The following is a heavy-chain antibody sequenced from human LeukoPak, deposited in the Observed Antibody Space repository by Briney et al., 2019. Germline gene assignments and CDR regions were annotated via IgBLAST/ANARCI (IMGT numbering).Heavy chain of an antibody. CDR3: ARTQRITIFGVESDDAFDI. Sequence: ASVKVSCKASGGTFSSYAISWVRQAPGQGLEWMGGIIPIFGTANYAQKFQGRVTITADESTSTAYMELSSLRSEDTAVYYCARTQRITIFGVESDDAFDIWGQGTMVTVSS. CDR1: GGTFSSYA. J-gene: IGHJ3*02. CDR2: IIPIFGTA. D-gene: IGHD3-3*01. V-gene: IGHV1-69*13.